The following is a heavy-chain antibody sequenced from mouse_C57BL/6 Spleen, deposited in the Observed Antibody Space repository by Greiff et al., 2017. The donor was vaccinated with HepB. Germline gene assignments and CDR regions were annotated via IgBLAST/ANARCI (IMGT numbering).Heavy chain of an antibody. CDR1: GYSITSGYY. J-gene: IGHJ2*01. V-gene: IGHV3-6*01. CDR3: ARGGDGHYFDY. Sequence: EVQLMESGPGLVKPSQSLSLTCSVTGYSITSGYYWNWIRQFPGNKLEWMGYISYDGSNNYNPSLKNRISITRDTSKNQFFLKLNSVTTEDTATYYCARGGDGHYFDYWGQGTTLTVSS. CDR2: ISYDGSN. D-gene: IGHD2-3*01.